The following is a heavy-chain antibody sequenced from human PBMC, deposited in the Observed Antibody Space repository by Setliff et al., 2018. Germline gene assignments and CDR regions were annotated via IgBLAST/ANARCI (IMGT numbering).Heavy chain of an antibody. V-gene: IGHV4-4*08. J-gene: IGHJ4*02. CDR3: ARSLGSGSYYNSRPFYSDY. CDR2: IQTSGTT. Sequence: NPSETLSLTCTVSGGSISRYHWSWIRQPPGKGLEWIGYIQTSGTTNYNPSLKSRVTISVDTSKNQFSLRLKSVTAADTAVYYCARSLGSGSYYNSRPFYSDYWGQGTLVTVSS. CDR1: GGSISRYH. D-gene: IGHD3-10*01.